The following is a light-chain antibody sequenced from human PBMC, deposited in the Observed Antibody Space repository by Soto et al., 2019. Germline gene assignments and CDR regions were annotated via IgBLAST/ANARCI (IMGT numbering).Light chain of an antibody. V-gene: IGKV1-5*03. CDR1: QTIRNY. Sequence: DIQITQSPSPLSASVGDRVTITCRASQTIRNYLNWYQQKPGKAPKLLIYKASTLKSGVPSRFSGSGSGTEFTLTISSLQPDDFATYYCQHYNSYSEAFGQGTKVDIK. CDR2: KAS. CDR3: QHYNSYSEA. J-gene: IGKJ1*01.